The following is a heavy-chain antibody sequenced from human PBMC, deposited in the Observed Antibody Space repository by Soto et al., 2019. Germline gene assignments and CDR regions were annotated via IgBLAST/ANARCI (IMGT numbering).Heavy chain of an antibody. Sequence: ASVKVSCKASGYTFTSSGISWVRQAPGQGLEWMGWINAYNGNTNYAQKLQGRVTMTTNTSISTAYMELSSLRSEDTAVYYCAREITGKFPNWGQGTLVTVSS. CDR1: GYTFTSSG. CDR3: AREITGKFPN. J-gene: IGHJ4*02. V-gene: IGHV1-18*01. CDR2: INAYNGNT. D-gene: IGHD1-20*01.